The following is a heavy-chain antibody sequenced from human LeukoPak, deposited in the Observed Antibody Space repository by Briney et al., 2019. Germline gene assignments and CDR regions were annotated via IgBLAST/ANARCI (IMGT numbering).Heavy chain of an antibody. CDR3: ASSSPAHDY. J-gene: IGHJ4*02. CDR2: IYHSGSA. D-gene: IGHD2-2*01. Sequence: SETLPLTCAVSGYSISSGYYWGWIRQPPGKGLEWIGSIYHSGSAYYNPSLKSRVTISVDTSKNQFSLRLTSVTASDMAVYYCASSSPAHDYWGQGTLVTVSS. CDR1: GYSISSGYY. V-gene: IGHV4-38-2*01.